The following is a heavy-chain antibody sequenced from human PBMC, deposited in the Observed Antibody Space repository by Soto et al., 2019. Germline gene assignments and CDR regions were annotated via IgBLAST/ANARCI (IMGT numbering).Heavy chain of an antibody. D-gene: IGHD1-26*01. J-gene: IGHJ4*02. CDR2: ISYDGSNT. CDR3: ARRNSWWELDS. Sequence: GGSLRLSCEASGFIFRNYAIHWVRQAPGKGLEWLAIISYDGSNTYFADPVKGRFTISRDNSRNTVYLQMNSLRPEDTAVYYCARRNSWWELDSWGQGTQVTVSS. V-gene: IGHV3-30-3*01. CDR1: GFIFRNYA.